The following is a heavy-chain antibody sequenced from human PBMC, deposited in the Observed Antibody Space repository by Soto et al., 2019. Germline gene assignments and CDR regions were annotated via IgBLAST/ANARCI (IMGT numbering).Heavy chain of an antibody. D-gene: IGHD2-2*02. J-gene: IGHJ4*02. CDR1: GGSISSSTYY. V-gene: IGHV4-39*01. Sequence: QLQLQESGPGLVKPSETLSLSCTVSGGSISSSTYYWGWIRQPPGKGLEWIGSIYFGGSTYHNPYRKSRVTIAVDTSKNQCSLKLGAVTAADTAVYYCARHSVYHYHYFFDFWGQGTLVTVSS. CDR3: ARHSVYHYHYFFDF. CDR2: IYFGGST.